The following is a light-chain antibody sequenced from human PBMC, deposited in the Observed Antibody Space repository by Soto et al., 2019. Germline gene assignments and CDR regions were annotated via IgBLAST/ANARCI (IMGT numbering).Light chain of an antibody. J-gene: IGKJ1*01. CDR1: QSISSR. CDR3: QQYDSYSWT. CDR2: KAS. V-gene: IGKV1-5*03. Sequence: DIQMTQSPSTLSASVGDRVTITCRASQSISSRSAWYQQKPGKVPKLLIYKASSLESGVPSRFSGSGSGTEFTLTISSLQPDDFATYYCQQYDSYSWTFDQGTKVEI.